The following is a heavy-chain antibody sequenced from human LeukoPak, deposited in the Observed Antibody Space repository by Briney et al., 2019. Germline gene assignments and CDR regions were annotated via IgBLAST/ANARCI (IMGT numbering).Heavy chain of an antibody. Sequence: GGSLRLSCAASGFTFSSYAMSWVRQAPGKGLEWVSAISGSGGSTYYADPVKGRFTISRDNSKNTLYLQMNSLRAEDTAVYYCAKVLPPWGGSYYNVGYYYYGMDVWGQGTTVTVSS. J-gene: IGHJ6*02. V-gene: IGHV3-23*01. D-gene: IGHD3-10*01. CDR1: GFTFSSYA. CDR3: AKVLPPWGGSYYNVGYYYYGMDV. CDR2: ISGSGGST.